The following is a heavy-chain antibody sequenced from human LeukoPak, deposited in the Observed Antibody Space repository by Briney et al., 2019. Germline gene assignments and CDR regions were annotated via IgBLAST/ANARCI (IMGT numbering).Heavy chain of an antibody. D-gene: IGHD2-2*01. CDR1: GFTFSSYG. Sequence: GGSLRLSCAASGFTFSSYGMHWVRQAPGKGLEWVAFIRYDGSNKYYADSVKGRFTISRDNSKNTLYLQMNSLRAEDTAVYYCAKCFRKGGSAAIYYYYYMDVWGKGTTVTVSS. J-gene: IGHJ6*03. CDR2: IRYDGSNK. V-gene: IGHV3-30*02. CDR3: AKCFRKGGSAAIYYYYYMDV.